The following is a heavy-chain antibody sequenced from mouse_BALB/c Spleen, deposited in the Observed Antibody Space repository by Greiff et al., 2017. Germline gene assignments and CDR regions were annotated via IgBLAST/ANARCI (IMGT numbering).Heavy chain of an antibody. CDR2: ISSGSSTI. CDR1: GFTFSSFG. J-gene: IGHJ2*01. D-gene: IGHD1-1*01. CDR3: ARHVYGSSYFDY. V-gene: IGHV5-17*02. Sequence: DVKLVESGGGLVQPGGSRKLSCAASGFTFSSFGMHWVRQAPEKGLEWVAYISSGSSTIYYADTVKGRFTISRDNPKNTLFLQMTSLRSEDTAMYYCARHVYGSSYFDYWGQGTTLTVSS.